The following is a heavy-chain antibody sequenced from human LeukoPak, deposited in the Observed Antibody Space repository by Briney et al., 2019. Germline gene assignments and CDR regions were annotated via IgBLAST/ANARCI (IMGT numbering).Heavy chain of an antibody. J-gene: IGHJ4*02. Sequence: GGSLRLSCAASGFTVSNKYMTWVRQAPGKGLEWVSLIYSDGRTYYADSVKGRCTISRDNSKNTLYLQMNSLRVEDTAVYYCARKLWFGEPCCYFDYWGQGTLVTVSS. V-gene: IGHV3-53*01. CDR3: ARKLWFGEPCCYFDY. D-gene: IGHD3-10*01. CDR2: IYSDGRT. CDR1: GFTVSNKY.